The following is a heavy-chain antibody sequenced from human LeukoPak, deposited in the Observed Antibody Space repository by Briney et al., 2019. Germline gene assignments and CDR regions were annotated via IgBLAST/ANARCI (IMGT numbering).Heavy chain of an antibody. CDR3: ARDYPPLPESSGSSNYFDY. Sequence: GGSLRLSCAASGFTFSSYAMHWVRQAPGKGLEWVAVISYDGSNKYYADSVKGRFTISRDNSKNTLYLQMNSPRAEDTAVYYCARDYPPLPESSGSSNYFDYWGQGTLVTVSS. CDR1: GFTFSSYA. CDR2: ISYDGSNK. D-gene: IGHD3-10*01. J-gene: IGHJ4*02. V-gene: IGHV3-30-3*01.